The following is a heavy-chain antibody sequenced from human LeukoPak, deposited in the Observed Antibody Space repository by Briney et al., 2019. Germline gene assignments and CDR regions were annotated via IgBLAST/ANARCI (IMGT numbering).Heavy chain of an antibody. Sequence: GGSLRLSCAASGFTFSTFPMTWVRQAPGKGLEWISSISNDGGRIYHADSVKGRFTISRDNSKSTLSLQMNSLRAEDTALYYCAKYVLVTGADAFDIWGQGMMVTVSS. J-gene: IGHJ3*02. CDR3: AKYVLVTGADAFDI. CDR1: GFTFSTFP. D-gene: IGHD2-8*02. CDR2: ISNDGGRI. V-gene: IGHV3-23*01.